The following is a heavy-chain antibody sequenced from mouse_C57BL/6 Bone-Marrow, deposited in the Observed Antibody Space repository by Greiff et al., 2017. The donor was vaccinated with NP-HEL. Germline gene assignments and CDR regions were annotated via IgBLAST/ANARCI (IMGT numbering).Heavy chain of an antibody. CDR3: ASPHYYGSIYAMDY. Sequence: EVMLVESGGGLVKPGGSLKLSCAASGFTFSDYGMHWVRQAPEKGLEWVAYISSGSSTIYYADTVKGRFTISRDNAKNTLFLQMTSLRSEDTAMYYCASPHYYGSIYAMDYWGQGTSVTVSS. CDR2: ISSGSSTI. D-gene: IGHD1-1*01. V-gene: IGHV5-17*01. CDR1: GFTFSDYG. J-gene: IGHJ4*01.